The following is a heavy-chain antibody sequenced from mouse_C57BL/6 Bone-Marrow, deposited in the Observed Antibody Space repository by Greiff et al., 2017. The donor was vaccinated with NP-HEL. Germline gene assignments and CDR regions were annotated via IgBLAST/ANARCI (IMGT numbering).Heavy chain of an antibody. CDR3: AKGGAWFAY. CDR2: IYPGSGNT. J-gene: IGHJ3*01. V-gene: IGHV1-76*01. CDR1: GYTFTDYY. Sequence: VQLQQSGAELVRPGASVKLSCKASGYTFTDYYINWVKQRPGPGLEWIARIYPGSGNTYYNEKFKGKATLTAEKSSSTAYMQLSSLTAEDAAVYFCAKGGAWFAYWGQGTLVTVSA.